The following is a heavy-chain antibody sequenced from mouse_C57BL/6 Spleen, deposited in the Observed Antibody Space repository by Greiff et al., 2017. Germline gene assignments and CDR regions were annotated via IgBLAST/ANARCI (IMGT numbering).Heavy chain of an antibody. CDR2: ISYDGSN. J-gene: IGHJ1*03. D-gene: IGHD1-1*01. CDR3: ADITTVVGGYFDV. V-gene: IGHV3-6*01. Sequence: EVQLVESGPGLVKPSQSLSLTCSVTGYSFTSGYYWNWLRQPPGNKLEWMGYISYDGSNNYNPSLKNRISITRDTSNNQFFLKLNSVTAEDTATYCGADITTVVGGYFDVWGTGTTVTVSS. CDR1: GYSFTSGYY.